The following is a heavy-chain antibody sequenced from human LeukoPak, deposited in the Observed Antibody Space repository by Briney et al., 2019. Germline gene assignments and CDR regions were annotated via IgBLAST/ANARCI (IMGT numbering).Heavy chain of an antibody. V-gene: IGHV4-39*01. D-gene: IGHD4-23*01. CDR3: ARQDYAGAFYN. J-gene: IGHJ4*02. CDR1: GGSISGSDYY. Sequence: ASENLSLTCTVSGGSISGSDYYWGWVRQPPGKGLEWIGSVLYTGITNYNPSLKSRLSISVDMSKTQFSLRLSSVTAADTAVYYCARQDYAGAFYNWGQGTLVTASS. CDR2: VLYTGIT.